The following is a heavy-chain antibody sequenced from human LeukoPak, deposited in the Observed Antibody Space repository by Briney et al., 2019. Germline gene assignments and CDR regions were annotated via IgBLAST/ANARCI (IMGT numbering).Heavy chain of an antibody. D-gene: IGHD2-8*01. CDR3: AKRDTTGLYYFDY. CDR2: IGAGGTFT. V-gene: IGHV3-23*01. CDR1: GFTFSSYA. J-gene: IGHJ4*02. Sequence: TGGSLRLSCTASGFTFSSYAMNWVRQAPGKGLEWVSGIGAGGTFTYYADSVKGRFTISRDNSRNTLYLQMNSLRADDTAVYYCAKRDTTGLYYFDYWGQGTMVTVSS.